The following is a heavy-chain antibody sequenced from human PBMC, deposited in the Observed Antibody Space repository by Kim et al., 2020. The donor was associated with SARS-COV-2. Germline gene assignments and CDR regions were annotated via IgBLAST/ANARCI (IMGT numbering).Heavy chain of an antibody. Sequence: GGSLRLSCAASGFTFSSYSLNWVRQAPGKGLEWVSYISSSSATIYYADSVKGRFTSSRDNAKTSLYLQLNKLGAGDTAVYYCTRAPRYSGTYGDAFDIWGQGTVVTVSS. CDR1: GFTFSSYS. CDR2: ISSSSATI. V-gene: IGHV3-48*04. CDR3: TRAPRYSGTYGDAFDI. J-gene: IGHJ3*02. D-gene: IGHD1-26*01.